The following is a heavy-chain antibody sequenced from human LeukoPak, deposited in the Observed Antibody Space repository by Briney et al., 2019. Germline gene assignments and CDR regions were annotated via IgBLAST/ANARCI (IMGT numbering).Heavy chain of an antibody. CDR3: ARLLGEQQLVQKTPLDY. Sequence: ASVKVSCKASGYTFTSYGISWVRQAPGQGLEWMGWISAYNGNTNYAQKLQGRVTMTTDTSTSTAYMELRSLRSEDTAVYYCARLLGEQQLVQKTPLDYWGQGTLVTVSS. V-gene: IGHV1-18*01. J-gene: IGHJ4*02. CDR2: ISAYNGNT. CDR1: GYTFTSYG. D-gene: IGHD6-13*01.